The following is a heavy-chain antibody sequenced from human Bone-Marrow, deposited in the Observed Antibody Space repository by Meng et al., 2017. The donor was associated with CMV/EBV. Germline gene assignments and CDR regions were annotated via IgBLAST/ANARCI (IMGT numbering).Heavy chain of an antibody. Sequence: GESLKISCAASGFTFSDYYMSWIRQAPGKGLEWVSYISSSGSTIYYADSVKGRFTISRDNAKNTLYLQMNSLRAEDTAVYYCARGATVIDYYYYGMDVWGQGTTVTSP. J-gene: IGHJ6*02. CDR2: ISSSGSTI. CDR1: GFTFSDYY. D-gene: IGHD1-26*01. V-gene: IGHV3-11*01. CDR3: ARGATVIDYYYYGMDV.